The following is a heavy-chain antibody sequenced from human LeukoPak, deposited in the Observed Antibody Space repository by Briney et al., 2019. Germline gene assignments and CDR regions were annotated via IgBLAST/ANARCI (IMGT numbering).Heavy chain of an antibody. D-gene: IGHD3-22*01. V-gene: IGHV3-23*01. CDR1: RFTFRRYG. CDR2: VSDSGRNT. Sequence: GGSLRLSCAASRFTFRRYGMTWVRQAPGKGVDWVSSVSDSGRNTYYADSVKGRFTISRDNSRNTLYLQMNSLRAEDTAVYYCAREYHDSSGYLDYWGQGTLVTVSS. J-gene: IGHJ4*02. CDR3: AREYHDSSGYLDY.